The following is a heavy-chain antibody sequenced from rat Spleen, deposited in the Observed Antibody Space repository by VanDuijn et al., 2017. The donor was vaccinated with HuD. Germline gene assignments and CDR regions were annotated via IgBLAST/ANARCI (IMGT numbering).Heavy chain of an antibody. CDR2: INSASST. Sequence: EVQLQESGPGLVKPSQSLSLTCSVTGYSITSGYGWNWIRKFPGNKLEWMGYINSASSTNYNPPLKSQIPITRDTSKNTFFLQLTSVTTEDTATDYGARGDYGYKPLDYWGQGVMVTVSS. J-gene: IGHJ2*01. V-gene: IGHV3-3*01. CDR1: GYSITSGYG. CDR3: ARGDYGYKPLDY. D-gene: IGHD1-9*01.